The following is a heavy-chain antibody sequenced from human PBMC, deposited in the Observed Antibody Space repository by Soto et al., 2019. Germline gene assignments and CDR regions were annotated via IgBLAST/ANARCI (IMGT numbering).Heavy chain of an antibody. CDR2: INHSGST. V-gene: IGHV4-34*01. CDR3: AKDHYYYGMDV. Sequence: TSETLSLTCAVYGGSFSGYYWSWIRQPPGKGLEWIGEINHSGSTNYNPSLKSRVTISVDTLYLQMSSLRAEDTAVYYCAKDHYYYGMDVWGQGTTVTVSS. CDR1: GGSFSGYY. J-gene: IGHJ6*02.